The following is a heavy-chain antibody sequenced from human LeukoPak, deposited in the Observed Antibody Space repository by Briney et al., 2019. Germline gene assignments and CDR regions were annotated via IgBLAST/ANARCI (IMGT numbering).Heavy chain of an antibody. CDR1: GGSFSGYH. CDR2: INHSGST. V-gene: IGHV4-34*01. J-gene: IGHJ6*02. D-gene: IGHD4-11*01. Sequence: SETLSLTCGVYGGSFSGYHWNWIRQPPGEGLEWIGEINHSGSTNYNPSLKSRVTISVDTSKKQFSLRLSSVTAADTAVYFCARQRRRTVATLYGMDVWGQETTVTVSS. CDR3: ARQRRRTVATLYGMDV.